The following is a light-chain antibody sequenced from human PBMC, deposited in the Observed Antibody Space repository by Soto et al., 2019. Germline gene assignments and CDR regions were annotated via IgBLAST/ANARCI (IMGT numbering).Light chain of an antibody. Sequence: EIVLTQSPATLSLSPGERATLSCRASQSVSSYLAWYQQKPGQAPRLLIYDASNRATGIPARFSGSGSGTYFTLTISSLSPEDFAFYYCQHRSNWPWTFGQGTKVEIK. CDR1: QSVSSY. J-gene: IGKJ1*01. CDR3: QHRSNWPWT. CDR2: DAS. V-gene: IGKV3-11*01.